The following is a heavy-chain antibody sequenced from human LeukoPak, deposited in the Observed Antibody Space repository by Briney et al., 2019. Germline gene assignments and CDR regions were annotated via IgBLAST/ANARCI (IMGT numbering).Heavy chain of an antibody. CDR1: GYTFTSYY. D-gene: IGHD3-10*01. J-gene: IGHJ4*02. CDR3: ARAYGSGSYTLLFFDY. V-gene: IGHV1-46*01. Sequence: GASVKVSCKASGYTFTSYYMHWVRQAPGQGLEWMRIINPSGGSTSYAQKFQGRVTMTRDTSTSTVYMELSSLRSEDTAVYYCARAYGSGSYTLLFFDYWGQGTLVTVSS. CDR2: INPSGGST.